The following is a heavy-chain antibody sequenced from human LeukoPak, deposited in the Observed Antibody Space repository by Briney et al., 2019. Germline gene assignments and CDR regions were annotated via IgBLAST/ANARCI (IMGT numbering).Heavy chain of an antibody. CDR1: GGXLSNYY. D-gene: IGHD3-10*01. CDR3: ARVFYYGSGTFDL. Sequence: SDTLSLTCTVSGGXLSNYYWSWIRQPPGKGLEWIGYIYYSGSPTYNPSLRSRVTISVDTSKNQFSLKLSSVTAADTAVYYCARVFYYGSGTFDLWGRGTLVTVSS. V-gene: IGHV4-59*07. CDR2: IYYSGSP. J-gene: IGHJ2*01.